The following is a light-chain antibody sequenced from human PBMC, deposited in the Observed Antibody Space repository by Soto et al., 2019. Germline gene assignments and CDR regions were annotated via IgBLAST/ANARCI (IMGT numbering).Light chain of an antibody. Sequence: DIVMTQSPDSLAVSLGERATTNCKSSQSVLYSSSNRNYLAWYQQKPGQPPKLLIYWASTRESGVPDRFSGSGSGTDFTLTISSLQADDVAVYYCQQYYSRPPWTFGQGTKVEIK. CDR3: QQYYSRPPWT. V-gene: IGKV4-1*01. J-gene: IGKJ1*01. CDR1: QSVLYSSSNRNY. CDR2: WAS.